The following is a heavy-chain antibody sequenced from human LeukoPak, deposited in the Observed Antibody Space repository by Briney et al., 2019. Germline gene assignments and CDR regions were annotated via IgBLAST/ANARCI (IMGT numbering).Heavy chain of an antibody. D-gene: IGHD3-10*01. J-gene: IGHJ5*02. CDR2: IYCSGST. CDR3: ARRVVYGSGTVRGFDP. Sequence: PSETLSLTCTVSGGSISSSSYYWGWIRQPPGKGLEWIGSIYCSGSTYYNPSLKSRVTISVDTSKNQFSLKLSSVTAADTAVYYCARRVVYGSGTVRGFDPWGQGTLVTVSS. V-gene: IGHV4-39*01. CDR1: GGSISSSSYY.